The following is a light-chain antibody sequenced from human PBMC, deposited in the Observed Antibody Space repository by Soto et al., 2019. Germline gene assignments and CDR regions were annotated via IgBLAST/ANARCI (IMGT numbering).Light chain of an antibody. CDR1: QSISTY. Sequence: DIQMTQSPSSLSASVGDRVTITCRASQSISTYLNWYQQKAGLAPKLLIYAASSLQSGVPSRFSGSGSGTDFTLTISSLQPEDFATYYCQQSYSTPMYTFGQGTKVDIK. J-gene: IGKJ2*01. V-gene: IGKV1-39*01. CDR2: AAS. CDR3: QQSYSTPMYT.